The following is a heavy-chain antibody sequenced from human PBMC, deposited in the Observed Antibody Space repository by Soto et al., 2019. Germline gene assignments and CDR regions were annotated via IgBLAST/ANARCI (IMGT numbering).Heavy chain of an antibody. Sequence: PGGSLRLSCAASGFTFSSYAIHWVRQAPGKGLEWGAVISYDGNNKYYADSVKGRFTISRDNSKNTLYLQMNSLRGEDTAVYYCAREATGWLDSWGQGTLVTVSS. CDR3: AREATGWLDS. V-gene: IGHV3-30-3*01. CDR2: ISYDGNNK. J-gene: IGHJ5*01. CDR1: GFTFSSYA.